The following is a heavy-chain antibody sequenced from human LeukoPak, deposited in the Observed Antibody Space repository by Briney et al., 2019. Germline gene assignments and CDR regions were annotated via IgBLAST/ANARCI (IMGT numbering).Heavy chain of an antibody. V-gene: IGHV3-74*01. CDR1: GFTFSSYW. CDR3: TAAPMSGYTYTLGY. J-gene: IGHJ4*02. D-gene: IGHD5-12*01. CDR2: INSDGSTT. Sequence: GGSLRLSCAASGFTFSSYWMHWVRQDPGKGLVWVSRINSDGSTTNYADSVKGRFTISRDNAMNTLYLQMNSLRAEDTAVYYCTAAPMSGYTYTLGYWGQGTLVTVSS.